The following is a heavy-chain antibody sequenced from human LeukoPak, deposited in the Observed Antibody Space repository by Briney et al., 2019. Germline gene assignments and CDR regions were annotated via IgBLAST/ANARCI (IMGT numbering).Heavy chain of an antibody. Sequence: SETLSLTCTVSGYSISSGYFWGWIRQPPGKGLEWIGSIYHSGSTYYNPSLKSRLTISVDTSKNQFSLKLSSVTAADTAVYYSARDYGDYGFDYWGQGTLVTVSS. V-gene: IGHV4-38-2*02. CDR1: GYSISSGYF. CDR2: IYHSGST. D-gene: IGHD4-17*01. CDR3: ARDYGDYGFDY. J-gene: IGHJ4*02.